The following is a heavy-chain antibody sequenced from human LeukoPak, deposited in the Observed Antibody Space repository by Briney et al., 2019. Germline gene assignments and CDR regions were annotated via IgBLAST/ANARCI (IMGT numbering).Heavy chain of an antibody. D-gene: IGHD4-23*01. CDR3: ARGGTTVVNRYSFGY. Sequence: GGSLRLSCAASGFTFSSYSMNWVRQAPGKGLEWVSYISSSSSTIYYADSVKGRFTISRDNAKNSLYLQMNSLRDEDTAVYYCARGGTTVVNRYSFGYWGQGTLVTVSS. J-gene: IGHJ4*02. V-gene: IGHV3-48*02. CDR1: GFTFSSYS. CDR2: ISSSSSTI.